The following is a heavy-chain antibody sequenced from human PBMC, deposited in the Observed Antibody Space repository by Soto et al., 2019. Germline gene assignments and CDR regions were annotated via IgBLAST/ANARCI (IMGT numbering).Heavy chain of an antibody. CDR1: GGSVSSGSYY. D-gene: IGHD3-22*01. J-gene: IGHJ1*01. V-gene: IGHV4-61*01. Sequence: QVQLQESGPGLVKPSETLSLTCTVSGGSVSSGSYYWSWIRQPPGKGLEWIGYIYYSGSTNYNPSLKSRVTISVDTYKNQFSLKLSSVTAADTAVYYCARGNYYDSSGYYPPYFQHWGQGTLVTVSS. CDR3: ARGNYYDSSGYYPPYFQH. CDR2: IYYSGST.